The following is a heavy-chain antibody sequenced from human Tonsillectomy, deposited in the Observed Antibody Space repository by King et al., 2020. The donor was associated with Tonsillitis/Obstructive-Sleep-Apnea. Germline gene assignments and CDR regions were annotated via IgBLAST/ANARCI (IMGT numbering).Heavy chain of an antibody. CDR2: ISYDGSDK. J-gene: IGHJ4*02. CDR1: GFTFNTYA. D-gene: IGHD6-19*01. Sequence: VQLVESGGGVVQPGRSLRLSCAASGFTFNTYAMHWVRQAPGKGLEWVAVISYDGSDKYYADSVKGRFTISRDNSKNTLYLQMNSLRAEDTAVYYCAEISGWSTRIHYWGQGTLVTVSS. V-gene: IGHV3-30*01. CDR3: AEISGWSTRIHY.